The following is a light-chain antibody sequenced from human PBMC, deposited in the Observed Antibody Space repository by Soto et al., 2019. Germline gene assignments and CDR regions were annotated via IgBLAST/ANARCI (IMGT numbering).Light chain of an antibody. V-gene: IGKV3-15*01. CDR3: QQYDYWWT. Sequence: EIVMTQSPATLSVFPGDRATLSCRASHSVYNNLAWYQQKPGQAPRLLIYGASTRATGIPARFSGSGSGTEFTLTISSLQTEDFAVYYCQQYDYWWTFGQGTKVEIK. CDR1: HSVYNN. J-gene: IGKJ1*01. CDR2: GAS.